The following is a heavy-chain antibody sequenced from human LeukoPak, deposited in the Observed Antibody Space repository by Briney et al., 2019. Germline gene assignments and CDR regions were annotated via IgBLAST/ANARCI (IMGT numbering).Heavy chain of an antibody. J-gene: IGHJ6*02. CDR2: IKSKTNGGTT. CDR1: GIAFSNAW. Sequence: GGSLRLSCTTSGIAFSNAWMGWVRQAPGKGLEWVGLIKSKTNGGTTDYAEPVKGRLTISREDSKNTLYLQMNSLKTEDTAVYYCTGSNGYSYMAEDYYYYYAMDVWGQGTTVSVSS. CDR3: TGSNGYSYMAEDYYYYYAMDV. V-gene: IGHV3-15*05. D-gene: IGHD3-22*01.